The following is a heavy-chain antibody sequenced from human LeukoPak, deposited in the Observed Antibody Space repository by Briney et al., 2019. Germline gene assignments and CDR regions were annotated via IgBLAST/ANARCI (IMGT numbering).Heavy chain of an antibody. D-gene: IGHD3-22*01. J-gene: IGHJ4*02. V-gene: IGHV3-23*01. CDR3: AKDGPTYYYDSTYYFDY. Sequence: GGSLRLSCAASGFTFSSYAMSWVRQAPGKGLEWVSAISGSGGSTYYADSVKGRFTISRDNSKNTPYLQMNSLRAEDTAVYYCAKDGPTYYYDSTYYFDYWGQGTLVTVSS. CDR1: GFTFSSYA. CDR2: ISGSGGST.